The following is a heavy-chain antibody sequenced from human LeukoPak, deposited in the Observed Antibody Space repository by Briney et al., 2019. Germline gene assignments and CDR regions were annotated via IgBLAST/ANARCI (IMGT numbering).Heavy chain of an antibody. J-gene: IGHJ4*02. V-gene: IGHV3-30*04. CDR1: GFTFSSYA. CDR3: ARDHSSFHYFDY. Sequence: GGSLRLSCAASGFTFSSYAMHWVRQAPGKGLEWVAVISYDGSNKYYADSVKGRFTISRDNAKNSLYLQMNSLRAEDTAVYHCARDHSSFHYFDYWGQGTLVTVPS. D-gene: IGHD6-6*01. CDR2: ISYDGSNK.